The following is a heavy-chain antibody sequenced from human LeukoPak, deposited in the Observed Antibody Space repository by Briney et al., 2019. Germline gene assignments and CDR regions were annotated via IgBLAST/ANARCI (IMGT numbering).Heavy chain of an antibody. CDR2: IIPIFGTA. CDR3: ARGPPEYSYGPDY. J-gene: IGHJ4*02. V-gene: IGHV1-69*05. CDR1: GGTFSSYA. Sequence: SVKVSCKASGGTFSSYAISWVRQAPGQGLEWTGGIIPIFGTANYAQKFQGRVTITTDESTSTAYMELSSLRSEDTAVYYCARGPPEYSYGPDYWGQGTLVTVSS. D-gene: IGHD5-18*01.